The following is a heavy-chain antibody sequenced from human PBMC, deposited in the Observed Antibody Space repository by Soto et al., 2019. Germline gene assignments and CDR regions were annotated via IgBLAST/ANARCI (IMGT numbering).Heavy chain of an antibody. CDR3: ATDQGYVVY. V-gene: IGHV1-3*04. J-gene: IGHJ4*03. Sequence: QVQLVQSGAEVKKPGASVKVSCKASGYTFTSYSIHWVRQAPGQGLEWIGWINTDNGDAKYSQKFQGRVTVTRDTSATTAYMEVSSQRSEDTAVYYCATDQGYVVYWRLGTLVTVS. CDR2: INTDNGDA. CDR1: GYTFTSYS.